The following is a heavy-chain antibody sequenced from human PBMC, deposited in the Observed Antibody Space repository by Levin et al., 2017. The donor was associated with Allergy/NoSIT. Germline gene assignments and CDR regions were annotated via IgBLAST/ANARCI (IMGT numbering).Heavy chain of an antibody. V-gene: IGHV3-74*01. D-gene: IGHD6-19*01. CDR3: AASDYFEY. Sequence: GGSLRLSCAASGFTLSRYWMHWVRQAPGKGLVWVSRVGSDGISTSYADSVKGRLTVYRDHAKNTLSLQMHSLRADDTAVYYCAASDYFEYWGQGILVTVSS. J-gene: IGHJ4*02. CDR2: VGSDGIST. CDR1: GFTLSRYW.